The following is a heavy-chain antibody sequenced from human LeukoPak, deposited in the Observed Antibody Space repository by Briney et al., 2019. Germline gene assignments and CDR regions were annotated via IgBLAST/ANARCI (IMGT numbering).Heavy chain of an antibody. CDR2: IRAETAGGTT. CDR1: GFTFNNAW. CDR3: STGGGTNDY. J-gene: IGHJ4*02. D-gene: IGHD2-15*01. V-gene: IGHV3-15*01. Sequence: SGGSLRLSCAASGFTFNNAWMSWVRQAPGKGLEWVGRIRAETAGGTTDYGAPVKGRFTISRDDSKNTPYLQMNSLKTEDTAVYFCSTGGGTNDYWGQGTLVTVSS.